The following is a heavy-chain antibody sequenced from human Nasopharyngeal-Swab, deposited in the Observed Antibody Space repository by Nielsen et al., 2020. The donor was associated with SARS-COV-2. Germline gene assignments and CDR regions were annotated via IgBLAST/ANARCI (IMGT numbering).Heavy chain of an antibody. V-gene: IGHV4-59*01. CDR3: ARVTTPAYYHYMDV. CDR1: GGSISSYY. Sequence: SETLSLTCTVSGGSISSYYWSWIRQPPGKGLEWIGYIYYSGSTNYNPSLKSRVTISVDTSKNQFSLKLSSVTAADTAVYYCARVTTPAYYHYMDVWGKGTTVTVSS. J-gene: IGHJ6*03. CDR2: IYYSGST. D-gene: IGHD1-14*01.